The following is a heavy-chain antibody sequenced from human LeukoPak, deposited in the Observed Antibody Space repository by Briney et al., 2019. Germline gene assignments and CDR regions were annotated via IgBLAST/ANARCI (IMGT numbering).Heavy chain of an antibody. D-gene: IGHD2-2*01. Sequence: ASVKVSCKASGYTFTSYGISWVRQAPGQGLEWMGWISAYNGNTNYAQKLQGRVTMTTDTSTSTAYMELRSLRSDDTAVYYCARVLGYCSSTSCYEIYSWFDPWGQGTLVTVSS. J-gene: IGHJ5*02. CDR1: GYTFTSYG. CDR3: ARVLGYCSSTSCYEIYSWFDP. V-gene: IGHV1-18*01. CDR2: ISAYNGNT.